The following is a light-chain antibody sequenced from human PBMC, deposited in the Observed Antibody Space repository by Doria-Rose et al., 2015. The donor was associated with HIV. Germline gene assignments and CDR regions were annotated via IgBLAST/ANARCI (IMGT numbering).Light chain of an antibody. CDR3: HQYGTSWT. Sequence: EIVMTQSPGTLSLSPGERATLSCRASQSFSSTYLAWYQQKPGQAPSLLIYDGYTRATGIPDRFSASGSGTDFTLTINRLEPEDFAQYYCHQYGTSWTFGQGTKVEI. CDR1: QSFSSTY. CDR2: DGY. J-gene: IGKJ1*01. V-gene: IGKV3-20*01.